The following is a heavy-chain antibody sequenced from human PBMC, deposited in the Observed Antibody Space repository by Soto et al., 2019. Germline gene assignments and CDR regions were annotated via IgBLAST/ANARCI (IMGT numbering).Heavy chain of an antibody. CDR3: ARVTGEWLRLPLGY. CDR2: INPNSGGT. J-gene: IGHJ4*02. D-gene: IGHD5-12*01. Sequence: ASVKVSFKASGYTFIGYYIHWVRQAPGQGLEWMGWINPNSGGTNYAQKFQGRVTMTRDTSISTAYMELSRLRSDDTAVYYCARVTGEWLRLPLGYWGQGTLVTVSS. CDR1: GYTFIGYY. V-gene: IGHV1-2*02.